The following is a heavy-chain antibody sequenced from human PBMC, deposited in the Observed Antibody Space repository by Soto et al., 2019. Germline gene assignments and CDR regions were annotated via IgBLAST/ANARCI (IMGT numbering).Heavy chain of an antibody. CDR2: IRSKAYGGTT. V-gene: IGHV3-49*03. CDR1: GFTVNNLF. CDR3: TGGGYDFWSGYYPVTDYYMDV. D-gene: IGHD3-3*01. J-gene: IGHJ6*03. Sequence: GGSLRLSCAASGFTVNNLFMTWFRQAPGKGLEWVGFIRSKAYGGTTEYAASVKGRFTISRDDSKSIAYLQMNSLKTEDTAVYYCTGGGYDFWSGYYPVTDYYMDVWGKGTTVTVSS.